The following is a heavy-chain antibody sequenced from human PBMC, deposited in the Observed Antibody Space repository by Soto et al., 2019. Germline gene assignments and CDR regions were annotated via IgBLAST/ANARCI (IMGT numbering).Heavy chain of an antibody. CDR1: GGSISSKSYS. D-gene: IGHD7-27*01. CDR2: FYYSGNT. J-gene: IGHJ4*02. Sequence: SETLSLTCSVSGGSISSKSYSWGWIRQPPGKGLEWIGTFYYSGNTNYNPSLKSRVTVSLDTSKNQFSLKLNSLTAADTAVYYCARITRSPNSGYFDYWGQGALVTVSS. CDR3: ARITRSPNSGYFDY. V-gene: IGHV4-39*07.